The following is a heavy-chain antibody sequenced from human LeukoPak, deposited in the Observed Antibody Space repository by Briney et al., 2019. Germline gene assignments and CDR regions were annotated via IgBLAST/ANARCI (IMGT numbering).Heavy chain of an antibody. J-gene: IGHJ3*01. CDR1: GGSISSGSYY. Sequence: PSQTLSLTCTVSGGSISSGSYYWSWIRQPAGKGLEWIGRIYTSGSTNYNPSLKSRVTISVDTSKNQFSLRLTSVTAADTTVYYCARQVRFCGGANCHHYFDVWSQGTLVTVSS. CDR2: IYTSGST. D-gene: IGHD2-15*01. V-gene: IGHV4-61*02. CDR3: ARQVRFCGGANCHHYFDV.